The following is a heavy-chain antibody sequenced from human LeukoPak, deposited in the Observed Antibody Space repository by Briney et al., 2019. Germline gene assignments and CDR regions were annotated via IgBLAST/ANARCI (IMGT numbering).Heavy chain of an antibody. Sequence: SETLSLTCGVSGYSISSAYYWGWIRQPPGKGLEWIGTMYHSGSTNYNPSLKSRVTISVDTSKNQFSLKLTSVTAADTAVYYCARGRGRDGDNLTSWGQGTLVTVSS. V-gene: IGHV4-38-2*01. CDR1: GYSISSAYY. CDR2: MYHSGST. CDR3: ARGRGRDGDNLTS. D-gene: IGHD5-24*01. J-gene: IGHJ4*02.